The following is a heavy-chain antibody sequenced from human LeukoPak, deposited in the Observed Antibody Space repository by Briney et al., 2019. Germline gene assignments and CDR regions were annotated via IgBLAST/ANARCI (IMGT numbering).Heavy chain of an antibody. V-gene: IGHV3-23*01. D-gene: IGHD1-26*01. J-gene: IGHJ4*02. CDR3: AKGWGPLY. CDR2: ISGSGGST. CDR1: GFTFSNYA. Sequence: GGSLRLSCAASGFTFSNYAMSWVRQAPGKGLEWVSVISGSGGSTYFADSVKGRFTISGDNSKNTLYLQMNSLRAEDTAVYYCAKGWGPLYWGQGTLVTVSS.